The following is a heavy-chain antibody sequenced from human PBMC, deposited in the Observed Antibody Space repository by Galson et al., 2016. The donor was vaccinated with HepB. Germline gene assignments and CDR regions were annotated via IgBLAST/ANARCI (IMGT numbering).Heavy chain of an antibody. D-gene: IGHD3-16*02. V-gene: IGHV3-7*01. J-gene: IGHJ4*02. CDR3: ARDVKVYDYAWGSYRFFDY. Sequence: DSVKGRFTVSRDNAKNSLYLEVSSLRVEDTALYYCARDVKVYDYAWGSYRFFDYWGQGTLVTVSS.